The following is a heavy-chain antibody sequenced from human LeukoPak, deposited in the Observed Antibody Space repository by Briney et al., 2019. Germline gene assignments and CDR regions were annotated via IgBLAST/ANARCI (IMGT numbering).Heavy chain of an antibody. Sequence: GSLRLSCAASGFTFSSYAMSWVRQAPGKGLEWVSAISGSGGSTYYADSVKGRFTISRDNSKNTLYLQMNSLRAEDTAVYYCAKDIRGTYYYGSGSPRPLDAFDIWGQGTMVTVSS. J-gene: IGHJ3*02. CDR3: AKDIRGTYYYGSGSPRPLDAFDI. CDR1: GFTFSSYA. D-gene: IGHD3-10*01. CDR2: ISGSGGST. V-gene: IGHV3-23*01.